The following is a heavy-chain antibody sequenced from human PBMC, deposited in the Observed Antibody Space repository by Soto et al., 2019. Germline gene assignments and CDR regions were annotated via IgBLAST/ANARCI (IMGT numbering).Heavy chain of an antibody. D-gene: IGHD6-13*01. CDR2: SYYRGST. J-gene: IGHJ4*02. CDR1: GGSISSGGYY. V-gene: IGHV4-31*03. CDR3: ARSFGVAADGPFHY. Sequence: QVQLQESGPGLVKPSQTLSLTCTVSGGSISSGGYYWSWIRQHPGKGLEWIGYSYYRGSTYYNPSLKSRVTISVDTSKNQFSLKLSSVTAEDTAVYYCARSFGVAADGPFHYRGQGTLVTVSS.